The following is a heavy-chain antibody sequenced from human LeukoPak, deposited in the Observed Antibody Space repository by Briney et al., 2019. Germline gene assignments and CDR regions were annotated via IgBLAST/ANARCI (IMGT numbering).Heavy chain of an antibody. CDR2: ISGSGGST. V-gene: IGHV3-23*01. Sequence: EGSLRLSCAAPGFTFSSYAMSWVRQAPGEGLEWVSAISGSGGSTYYADSVKGRFTISRDNSRNTLYLQMNSLRAEDTAVYYCARYCSSSSCYTFHYYGMDVWGQGTTVTVSS. CDR3: ARYCSSSSCYTFHYYGMDV. J-gene: IGHJ6*02. CDR1: GFTFSSYA. D-gene: IGHD2-2*02.